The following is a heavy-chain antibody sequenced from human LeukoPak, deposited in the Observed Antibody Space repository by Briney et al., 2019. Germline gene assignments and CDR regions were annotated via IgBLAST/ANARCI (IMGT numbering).Heavy chain of an antibody. Sequence: GESLKISCAASGFIFSSYEMNWVRQAPGKGLEWVSYISNSGSTIYYADSVKGRFTISRDNAKNSLYLQMNSLRAEDTAVYYCARGGYSNGNKFYYYGMDVWGQGTTVTV. CDR1: GFIFSSYE. J-gene: IGHJ6*02. CDR3: ARGGYSNGNKFYYYGMDV. V-gene: IGHV3-48*03. D-gene: IGHD4-11*01. CDR2: ISNSGSTI.